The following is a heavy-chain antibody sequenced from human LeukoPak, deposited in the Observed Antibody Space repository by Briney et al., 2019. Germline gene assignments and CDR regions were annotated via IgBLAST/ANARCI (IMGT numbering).Heavy chain of an antibody. V-gene: IGHV1-69*04. D-gene: IGHD6-13*01. J-gene: IGHJ4*02. CDR3: ARMSTAAADDY. CDR2: IIPILGIA. Sequence: SVTVSCKASGGTFSSYAISWVRQAPGQGLEWMGRIIPILGIANYAQKFQGRVTITADKSTSTAYMELSSLRSEDTAVYYCARMSTAAADDYWGQGTLVTVSS. CDR1: GGTFSSYA.